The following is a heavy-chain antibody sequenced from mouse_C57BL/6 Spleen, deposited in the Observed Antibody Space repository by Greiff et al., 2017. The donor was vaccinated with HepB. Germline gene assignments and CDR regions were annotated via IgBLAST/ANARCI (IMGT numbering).Heavy chain of an antibody. CDR1: GYTFTDYY. Sequence: VQLQQSGPVLVKPGASVKMSCKASGYTFTDYYMNWVKQSHGKSLEWIGVINPYNGGTSYNQKFKGKATLTVDKSSSTAYMELNSLTSEDSAVYYCARGGRVYYDYDWFAYWGQGTLVTVSA. D-gene: IGHD2-4*01. CDR2: INPYNGGT. J-gene: IGHJ3*01. CDR3: ARGGRVYYDYDWFAY. V-gene: IGHV1-19*01.